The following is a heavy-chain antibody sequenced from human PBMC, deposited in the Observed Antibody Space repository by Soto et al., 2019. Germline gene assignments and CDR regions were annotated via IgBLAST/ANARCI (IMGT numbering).Heavy chain of an antibody. D-gene: IGHD6-13*01. CDR1: GYSISSGYY. Sequence: SETLSLTCAVSGYSISSGYYWSWIRQPPGKGLEWIGEINHSGSTNYNPSLKSRVTISVDTSKNQFSLKLSSVTAADTAVYYCAREWEIAAAGTWFRPWGQGTLVTVSS. CDR2: INHSGST. CDR3: AREWEIAAAGTWFRP. J-gene: IGHJ5*02. V-gene: IGHV4-34*01.